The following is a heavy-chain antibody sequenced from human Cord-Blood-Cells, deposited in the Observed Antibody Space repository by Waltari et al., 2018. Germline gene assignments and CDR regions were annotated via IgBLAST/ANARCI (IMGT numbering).Heavy chain of an antibody. V-gene: IGHV1-2*02. Sequence: QVKLVRSGAEVKKPGASVQVSCMASGSSSTAYAMHRVRQAPGQGRQWLGCINPNSDSRHDAQKFQGRGTMTRHWSISKAEWELSRLRSHDPAVYYRARIKANMSLDVWGQVTIVTVAS. CDR3: ARIKANMSLDV. J-gene: IGHJ3*01. CDR2: INPNSDSR. D-gene: IGHD2-8*01. CDR1: GSSSTAYA.